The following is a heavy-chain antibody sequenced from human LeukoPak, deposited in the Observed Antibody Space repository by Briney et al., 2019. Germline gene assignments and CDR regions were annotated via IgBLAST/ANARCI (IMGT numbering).Heavy chain of an antibody. CDR2: IDYSGST. D-gene: IGHD2-15*01. V-gene: IGHV4-59*01. CDR3: ARALTYCSGGSCYSGDFDY. Sequence: PSETLSLTCTVSGGSISSYYWSWIRQPPGKGLEWIGYIDYSGSTNYNPSLKSRVTISVDTSKNQFSLKLSSVTAADTAVYYCARALTYCSGGSCYSGDFDYWGQGTLVTVSS. J-gene: IGHJ4*02. CDR1: GGSISSYY.